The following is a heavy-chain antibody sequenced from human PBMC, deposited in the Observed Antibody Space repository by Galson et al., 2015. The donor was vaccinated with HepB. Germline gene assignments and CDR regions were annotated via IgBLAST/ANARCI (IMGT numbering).Heavy chain of an antibody. CDR3: ARFARRMGDTMGWYFDL. CDR1: GFTLGDYY. V-gene: IGHV3-11*01. CDR2: VSRPGTTI. Sequence: SLRLSCAASGFTLGDYYMTWIRQTPGKGLEWISYVSRPGTTIYFAGSVEGRFTISGDNSRNSLYLQMNSLRAEDTAVYHCARFARRMGDTMGWYFDLWGRGTLVTVSS. D-gene: IGHD1-26*01. J-gene: IGHJ2*01.